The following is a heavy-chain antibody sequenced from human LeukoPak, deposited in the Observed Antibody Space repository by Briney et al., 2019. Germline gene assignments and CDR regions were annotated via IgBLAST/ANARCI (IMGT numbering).Heavy chain of an antibody. J-gene: IGHJ4*02. CDR2: ISQDGTGK. D-gene: IGHD1-26*01. CDR1: GFTFSNYA. CDR3: ARTEWELPRY. Sequence: GGSLRLSCAASGFTFSNYAFHWVRQAPGKGLEWLTVISQDGTGKWYADSVKGRFTISRDNSENSLYLQMNSLRDEDTAVYYCARTEWELPRYWGQGTLVTVSS. V-gene: IGHV3-30-3*01.